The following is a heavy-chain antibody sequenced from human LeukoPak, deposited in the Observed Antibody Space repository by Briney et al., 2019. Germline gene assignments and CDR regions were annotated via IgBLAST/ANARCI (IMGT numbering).Heavy chain of an antibody. V-gene: IGHV4-39*01. J-gene: IGHJ5*02. CDR2: IYDXXXX. CDR1: GGSIRSSYYY. Sequence: SETLSLTCTVSGGSIRSSYYYWGWIRQPPGKGLEWIGXIYDXXXXXYNPSXXXXXTIXVDTSKNQFSLKLNSVTAADTAVYYCARHYGPWGQGTLVTVSS. CDR3: ARHYGP. D-gene: IGHD3-10*01.